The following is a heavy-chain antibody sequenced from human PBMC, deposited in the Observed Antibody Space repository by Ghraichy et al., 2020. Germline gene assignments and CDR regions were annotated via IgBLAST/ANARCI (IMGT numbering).Heavy chain of an antibody. CDR1: GFTFNSYW. J-gene: IGHJ4*02. CDR2: INRDGTTT. Sequence: GESLNISCAASGFTFNSYWMHWVRQAPGKGLVWVSRINRDGTTTNYADSVKGRFTISRDNAKNTLYLQMNSPRAEDTAVYYCARDPFDYCGQGTLVTVSS. CDR3: ARDPFDY. V-gene: IGHV3-74*01.